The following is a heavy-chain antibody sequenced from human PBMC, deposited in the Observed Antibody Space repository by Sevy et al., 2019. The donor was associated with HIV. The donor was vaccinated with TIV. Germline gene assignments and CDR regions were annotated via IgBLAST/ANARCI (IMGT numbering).Heavy chain of an antibody. V-gene: IGHV3-49*03. CDR2: IRSKAYGGTT. CDR1: GFTFGDYA. Sequence: GGSLRLSCTASGFTFGDYAMSWFRQAPGKGLEWVGFIRSKAYGGTTEYAASVKGRFTISSDDSKSIAYLQMNSLKTEDTAVYYCTRDGYSGSSFDYWGQGTLVTVSS. D-gene: IGHD1-26*01. J-gene: IGHJ4*02. CDR3: TRDGYSGSSFDY.